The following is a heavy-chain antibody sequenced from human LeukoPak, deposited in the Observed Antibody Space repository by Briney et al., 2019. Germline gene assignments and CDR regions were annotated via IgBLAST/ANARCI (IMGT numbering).Heavy chain of an antibody. CDR3: AKSFWISGWYVGFDS. J-gene: IGHJ4*02. CDR1: GGSISTGGYS. Sequence: SQTLSLTCSVSGGSISTGGYSWTWIRQSAEKGLEWIGRISTRGSTTYNPSLESRGSISLDTSKNQFSLKLNSLTAADTAVYYCAKSFWISGWYVGFDSRGQGTLVSVSS. CDR2: ISTRGST. D-gene: IGHD6-19*01. V-gene: IGHV4-61*02.